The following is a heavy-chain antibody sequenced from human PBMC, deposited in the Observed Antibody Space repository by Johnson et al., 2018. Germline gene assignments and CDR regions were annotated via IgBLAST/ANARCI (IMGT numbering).Heavy chain of an antibody. D-gene: IGHD3-10*01. CDR1: GFTFRSYV. CDR2: IWADGRDK. J-gene: IGHJ6*03. CDR3: AKDSDGGWGSGNYMDV. V-gene: IGHV3-33*06. Sequence: QVQLVQSGGGVVQPGKSLRLSCAASGFTFRSYVMHWVRRAPGKGLEWVAVIWADGRDKHYRDSVKGRFTISSDNSKNTLSLHMNSLRVEDTAVYYCAKDSDGGWGSGNYMDVWGEGTTVIVSS.